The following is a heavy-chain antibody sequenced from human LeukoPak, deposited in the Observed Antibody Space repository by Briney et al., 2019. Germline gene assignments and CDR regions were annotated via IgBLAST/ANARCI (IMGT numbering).Heavy chain of an antibody. J-gene: IGHJ4*02. V-gene: IGHV3-30*04. D-gene: IGHD2-2*01. CDR1: GFTFSRFP. CDR3: ARDAPYHDY. CDR2: ISGDGRDR. Sequence: GGSLRLSCVTSGFTFSRFPMHWVRQAPGKGLEWVAVISGDGRDRFYAEALKGRFTISRDNSKNTLYLQFNSLGAEDTAVYYCARDAPYHDYWGQGTLVTVSA.